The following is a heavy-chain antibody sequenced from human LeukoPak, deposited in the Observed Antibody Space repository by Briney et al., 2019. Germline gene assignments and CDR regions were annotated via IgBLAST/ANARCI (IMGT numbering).Heavy chain of an antibody. CDR3: ATDLKRFGWELSEISAFDI. D-gene: IGHD1-26*01. CDR2: FDPEDGET. V-gene: IGHV1-24*01. Sequence: GASVKVSCKVSGYTLTELSMHWVRQAPGKGLEWRGGFDPEDGETIYAQKFQGRVTMTEDTSTDTAYMELSSLRSEDTAVYYCATDLKRFGWELSEISAFDIWGQGTMVTVSS. J-gene: IGHJ3*02. CDR1: GYTLTELS.